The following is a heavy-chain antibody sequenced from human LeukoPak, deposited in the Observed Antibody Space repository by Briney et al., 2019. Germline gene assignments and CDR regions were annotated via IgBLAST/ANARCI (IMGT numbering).Heavy chain of an antibody. CDR2: ISYDGSNK. D-gene: IGHD3-22*01. CDR1: GFTFDDYG. Sequence: PGGSLRLSCAASGFTFDDYGMSWVRQAPGKGLEWVAVISYDGSNKYYADSVKGRFTISRDNSKNTLYLQMNSLRAEDTAVYYCAKDLSRDYYDSSGHFDYWGQGTLVTVSS. V-gene: IGHV3-30*18. J-gene: IGHJ4*02. CDR3: AKDLSRDYYDSSGHFDY.